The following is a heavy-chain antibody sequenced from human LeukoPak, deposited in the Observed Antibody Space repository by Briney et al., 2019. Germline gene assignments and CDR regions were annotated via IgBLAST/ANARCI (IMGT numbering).Heavy chain of an antibody. CDR2: IYTSGST. D-gene: IGHD6-13*01. J-gene: IGHJ5*02. V-gene: IGHV4-4*09. CDR3: ARAFGSSWSNWFDP. CDR1: GGSISSYY. Sequence: PSETLPLTCTVSGGSISSYYWSWLRQPPGKGLEWIGYIYTSGSTNYNPSLKSRVTISVDTSKNQFSLKLSSVTAADTAVYYCARAFGSSWSNWFDPWGQGTLVTVSS.